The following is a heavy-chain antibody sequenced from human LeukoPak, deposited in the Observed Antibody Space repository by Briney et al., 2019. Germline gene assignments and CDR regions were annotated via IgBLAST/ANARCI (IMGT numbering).Heavy chain of an antibody. D-gene: IGHD1-26*01. J-gene: IGHJ1*01. CDR1: GDTLNSYA. CDR3: AREPYRLLRRPEYFQH. V-gene: IGHV1-69*04. CDR2: IIPLLGIA. Sequence: GSSVKVSCKASGDTLNSYAISWVRQAPGQGLEWMGRIIPLLGIANYAQKFQGRVTISADKSTSTAYMELSSLRSEDTAVYYCAREPYRLLRRPEYFQHWGQGTLVTVSS.